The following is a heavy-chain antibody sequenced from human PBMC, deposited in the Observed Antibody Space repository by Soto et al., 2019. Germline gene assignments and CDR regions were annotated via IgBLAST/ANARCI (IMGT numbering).Heavy chain of an antibody. CDR1: GFTFSTYW. J-gene: IGHJ4*02. CDR3: ARDQVGVGPTIDY. Sequence: EVQLVESGGGLVQPGGSLRLSCAASGFTFSTYWMHWVLQAPGKGPVWVSRITDDGSTTFYADSVKGRFTISRDNAKTTLYLQMNSLRAEDTAVYYCARDQVGVGPTIDYWGQGSLVTVSS. D-gene: IGHD1-26*01. V-gene: IGHV3-74*01. CDR2: ITDDGSTT.